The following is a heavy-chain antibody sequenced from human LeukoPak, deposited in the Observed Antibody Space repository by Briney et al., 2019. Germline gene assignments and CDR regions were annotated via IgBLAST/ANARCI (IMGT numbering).Heavy chain of an antibody. CDR1: GGSISSYY. Sequence: SETLSLTCTVSGGSISSYYWSWIRQPAGKGLEWIGHIHTSGSTNYNPSLKSRVTISVDTSKNQFSLKLSSVTAADTAMYYCARVSGYDWESFYDYWGQGSLVTVSS. V-gene: IGHV4-4*07. CDR2: IHTSGST. J-gene: IGHJ4*02. CDR3: ARVSGYDWESFYDY. D-gene: IGHD5-12*01.